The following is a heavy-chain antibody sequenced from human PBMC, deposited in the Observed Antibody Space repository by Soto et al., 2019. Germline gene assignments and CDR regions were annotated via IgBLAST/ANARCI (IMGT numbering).Heavy chain of an antibody. CDR2: INHSGST. D-gene: IGHD3-10*01. CDR1: GGSFSGYY. CDR3: ARGKYITMVRGGYYYYYAMDV. V-gene: IGHV4-34*01. J-gene: IGHJ6*02. Sequence: PSETLSLTCAVYGGSFSGYYWSWIRQPPGKGLEWIGEINHSGSTNYNPSLKSRVTISVDTSKNQFSLKLSSVTAADTAVYYCARGKYITMVRGGYYYYYAMDVWGQGTTVTVSS.